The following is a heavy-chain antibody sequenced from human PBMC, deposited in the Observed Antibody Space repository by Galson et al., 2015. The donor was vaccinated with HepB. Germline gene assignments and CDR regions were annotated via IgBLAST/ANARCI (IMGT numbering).Heavy chain of an antibody. CDR2: ISYDGSNK. J-gene: IGHJ4*02. Sequence: SLRLSCAASGFTFSSYAMHWVRQAPGKGLEWVAVISYDGSNKYYADSVKGRFTISRDNSKSTLYLQMNSLRAEDTAVYYCARDYGYSSGWNYYFDYWGQGTLVTVSS. D-gene: IGHD6-19*01. CDR1: GFTFSSYA. V-gene: IGHV3-30-3*01. CDR3: ARDYGYSSGWNYYFDY.